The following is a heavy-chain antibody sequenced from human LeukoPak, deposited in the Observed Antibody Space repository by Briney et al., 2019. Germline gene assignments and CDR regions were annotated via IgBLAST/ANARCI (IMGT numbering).Heavy chain of an antibody. CDR2: IYSGGST. V-gene: IGHV3-53*01. CDR3: ARDLTIAARPAG. Sequence: GGSLRLSCAASGFTVSSNYMSWVRQAPGKGLEWVSVIYSGGSTYYADSVKGRFTISRDNSKNTLYLQMNSLRAEDTAVYYCARDLTIAARPAGWGQGNLVAVSS. CDR1: GFTVSSNY. D-gene: IGHD6-6*01. J-gene: IGHJ4*02.